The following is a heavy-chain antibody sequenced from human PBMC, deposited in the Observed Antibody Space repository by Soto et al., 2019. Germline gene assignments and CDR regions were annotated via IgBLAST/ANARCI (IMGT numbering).Heavy chain of an antibody. Sequence: EVQLLESGGGLVQPGGSLRLSCAASGFTFSSYAMSWVCQAPGKGLEWVSAISGSGGSTYYADSVKGRFTISRDNSKNTLYLQMNSLRAEDTAVYYCANIEDYYGSGSYKANAFDIWGQGTMVTVSS. CDR2: ISGSGGST. V-gene: IGHV3-23*01. CDR1: GFTFSSYA. D-gene: IGHD3-10*01. J-gene: IGHJ3*02. CDR3: ANIEDYYGSGSYKANAFDI.